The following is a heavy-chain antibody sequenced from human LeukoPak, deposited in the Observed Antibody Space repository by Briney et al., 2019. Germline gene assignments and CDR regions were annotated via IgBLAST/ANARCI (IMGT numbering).Heavy chain of an antibody. V-gene: IGHV3-15*07. CDR1: GFTVSSYS. Sequence: GGSLRLSCAASGFTVSSYSMNWVRQAPGKGLEWVGRIKSKTDGGTTDYAAPVKGRFTISRDDSKNTLYLQMNSLKTEDTAVYYCTTRGYSYGYELYYGMDVWGQGTTVTVSS. J-gene: IGHJ6*02. CDR3: TTRGYSYGYELYYGMDV. D-gene: IGHD5-18*01. CDR2: IKSKTDGGTT.